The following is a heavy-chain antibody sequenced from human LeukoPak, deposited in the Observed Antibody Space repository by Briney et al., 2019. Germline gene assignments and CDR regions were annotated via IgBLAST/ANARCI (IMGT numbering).Heavy chain of an antibody. CDR3: ARGRYSRGWPGGY. J-gene: IGHJ4*02. D-gene: IGHD6-19*01. CDR1: GFIFSRYG. Sequence: GGSLRLSCAASGFIFSRYGMHWVRQAPGEGLQWVAVIWHDGSNEDYADSVKGRFTISRDNSKNTLYLQMDNLRAEDTAIYYCARGRYSRGWPGGYWGQGTLVTVSS. CDR2: IWHDGSNE. V-gene: IGHV3-33*01.